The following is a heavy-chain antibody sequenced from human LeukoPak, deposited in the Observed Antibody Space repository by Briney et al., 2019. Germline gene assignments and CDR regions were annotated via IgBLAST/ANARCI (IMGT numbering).Heavy chain of an antibody. CDR3: ARWYCSSTTCYHMDV. CDR2: IYYSGNT. CDR1: GGSINSYY. D-gene: IGHD2/OR15-2a*01. V-gene: IGHV4-59*01. J-gene: IGHJ6*03. Sequence: SETLSLTCTVAGGSINSYYWSWIRQPPGKGLEYIGHIYYSGNTDYNPSLKSRVTISVDTSKNQFSLNLSSVTAADTAVYYCARWYCSSTTCYHMDVWGKGTTVTVSS.